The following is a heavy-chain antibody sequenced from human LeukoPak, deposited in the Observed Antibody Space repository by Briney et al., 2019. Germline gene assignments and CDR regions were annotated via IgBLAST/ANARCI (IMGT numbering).Heavy chain of an antibody. Sequence: TGGSLRLSCAASGFTFDDYTMHWVRQGPGKGLEWVSLIHWDGDSTYYADSVKGRFTISRDNSKNSLYLQMNSLRTEDTALYYCAKGDTTMDTTLDYWGQGTLVTVSS. CDR1: GFTFDDYT. CDR2: IHWDGDST. J-gene: IGHJ4*02. V-gene: IGHV3-43*01. CDR3: AKGDTTMDTTLDY. D-gene: IGHD5-18*01.